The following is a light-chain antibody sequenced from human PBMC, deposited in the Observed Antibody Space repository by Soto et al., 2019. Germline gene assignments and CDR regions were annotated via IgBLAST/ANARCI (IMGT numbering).Light chain of an antibody. CDR2: GAS. CDR1: QSVSSSY. J-gene: IGKJ5*01. CDR3: QQYGSSPPVT. Sequence: EIVLTQSPGTLSLSPGERATLSCSASQSVSSSYLAWYQQKPGQAPRLLIYGASSRATGIPDRFNGSGSGTDFTLTISRLEPEDFEVNYCQQYGSSPPVTFGQGTRLEIK. V-gene: IGKV3-20*01.